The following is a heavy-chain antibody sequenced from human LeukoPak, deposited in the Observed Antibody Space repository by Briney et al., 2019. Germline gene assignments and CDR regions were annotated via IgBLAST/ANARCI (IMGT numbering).Heavy chain of an antibody. CDR2: ISAYIGNT. J-gene: IGHJ6*02. CDR3: ARDKVVAATGGYSPYYYYYGMDV. D-gene: IGHD2-15*01. V-gene: IGHV1-18*01. CDR1: GYTFTSYG. Sequence: GASVKVSCKASGYTFTSYGISWVRQAPGQGLEWMGWISAYIGNTNYAQKLQGRVTMTTDTSTSTAYMELRSLRSDDTAVYYCARDKVVAATGGYSPYYYYYGMDVWGQGTTVTVSS.